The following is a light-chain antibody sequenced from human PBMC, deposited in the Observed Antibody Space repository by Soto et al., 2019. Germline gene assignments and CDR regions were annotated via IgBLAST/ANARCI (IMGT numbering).Light chain of an antibody. CDR2: GNT. CDR1: SSNIGAGYD. V-gene: IGLV1-40*01. Sequence: QSVLTQPPSVSGAPGQRGTISCTGSSSNIGAGYDVHWYQQLPGRAPKLLIYGNTNRPSGVPDRFSGSKSRTSAALSLTGLQSEDEADYYCLSFDSSLSVVFGGGTKVTVL. J-gene: IGLJ2*01. CDR3: LSFDSSLSVV.